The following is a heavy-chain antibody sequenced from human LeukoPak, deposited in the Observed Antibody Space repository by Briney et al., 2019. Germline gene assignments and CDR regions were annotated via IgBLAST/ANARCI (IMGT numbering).Heavy chain of an antibody. J-gene: IGHJ4*02. CDR1: GFTFSSYW. V-gene: IGHV3-7*01. CDR3: ARDYFGMVVDY. CDR2: IKQDGSEK. Sequence: GGSLRLSCAASGFTFSSYWMSWVRQAPGKGLEWVANIKQDGSEKYYVDSVKGRFTISRDNAKNSLYLQMNSLRAEDTAVYYRARDYFGMVVDYWGQGILVTVSS. D-gene: IGHD3-10*01.